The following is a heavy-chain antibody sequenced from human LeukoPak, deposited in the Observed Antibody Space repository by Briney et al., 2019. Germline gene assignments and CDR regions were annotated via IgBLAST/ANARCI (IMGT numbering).Heavy chain of an antibody. J-gene: IGHJ4*02. V-gene: IGHV3-23*01. CDR2: ISGSGGGT. CDR3: PKDRVAAAGIGEFDY. CDR1: GFTLTTYP. D-gene: IGHD6-13*01. Sequence: PGGSLRLFCAASGFTLTTYPMSWVRQAPGKGLEWVASISGSGGGTYYADSVKGRFTISRDNSKNTLYLQVNGLRAEDTAVYYCPKDRVAAAGIGEFDYWGQGTLVSVSS.